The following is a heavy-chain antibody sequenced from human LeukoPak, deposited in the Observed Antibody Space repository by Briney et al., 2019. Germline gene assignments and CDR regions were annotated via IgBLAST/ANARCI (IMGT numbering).Heavy chain of an antibody. V-gene: IGHV3-23*01. CDR2: ISGSGGST. Sequence: PGGSLRLSCAASGFTFSSYAMSWVRQAPGKGLEWVSAISGSGGSTYYADSVKGRFTISRDNSKNTLYLQMNSLRAEDTAVYYCAKAPAYYYDSSDFFDYWGQGTLVTVSS. CDR1: GFTFSSYA. CDR3: AKAPAYYYDSSDFFDY. J-gene: IGHJ4*02. D-gene: IGHD3-22*01.